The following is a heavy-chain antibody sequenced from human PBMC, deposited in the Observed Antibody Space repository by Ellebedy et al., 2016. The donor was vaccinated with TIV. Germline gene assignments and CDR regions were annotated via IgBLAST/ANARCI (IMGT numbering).Heavy chain of an antibody. CDR3: ASDGRGDRHSRSWLDWFDP. Sequence: AASVKVSCKTSGYTFTSYYMLWSRQAPGQGLEWMVWINPQSDGINYAQKFVGRVTMTRDISSSTAYMELRSLRPDDTAVYYCASDGRGDRHSRSWLDWFDPWGQGTLVTVSS. CDR2: INPQSDGI. J-gene: IGHJ5*02. D-gene: IGHD3-10*01. CDR1: GYTFTSYY. V-gene: IGHV1-2*02.